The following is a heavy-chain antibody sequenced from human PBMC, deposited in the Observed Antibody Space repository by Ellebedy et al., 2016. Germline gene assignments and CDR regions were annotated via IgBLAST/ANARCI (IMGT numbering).Heavy chain of an antibody. CDR3: ARDGGWGDPTQEYWYFDL. V-gene: IGHV3-30-3*01. Sequence: GESLKISCAASGFTFSSYAMHWVRQAPGKGLEWVAVISYDGSNKYYADSVKGRFTISRDNSKNTLYLQMNSLRAEDTAVYYCARDGGWGDPTQEYWYFDLWGRGTLVTVSS. CDR1: GFTFSSYA. J-gene: IGHJ2*01. CDR2: ISYDGSNK. D-gene: IGHD2-21*02.